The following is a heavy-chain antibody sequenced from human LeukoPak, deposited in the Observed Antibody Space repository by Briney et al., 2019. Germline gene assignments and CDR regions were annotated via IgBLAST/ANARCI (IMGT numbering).Heavy chain of an antibody. V-gene: IGHV3-21*01. CDR1: GFTFSSYS. J-gene: IGHJ4*02. D-gene: IGHD5-18*01. CDR3: ARRATTERGHSYGLDY. CDR2: ISSSSSYI. Sequence: PGGSLRLSCAASGFTFSSYSMNWVRQAPGKGLDWVSSISSSSSYIYYADSVKGRFTISRDNAKNSLYLQMNSLRAEDTAVYYCARRATTERGHSYGLDYWGQGTLVTVSS.